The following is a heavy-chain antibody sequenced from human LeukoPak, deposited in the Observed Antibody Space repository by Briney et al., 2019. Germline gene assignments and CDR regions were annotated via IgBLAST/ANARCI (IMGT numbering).Heavy chain of an antibody. CDR1: GFTFSSYG. Sequence: GGSLRLSCAASGFTFSSYGMHWVRQAPGKGLEWVAVIWYDGSNEYFVDSVKGRFTISRDNSENTLYLQMNSLRAEDTAVYYCARGAELDFWGQGTLVTVSS. J-gene: IGHJ4*02. CDR3: ARGAELDF. CDR2: IWYDGSNE. V-gene: IGHV3-33*01.